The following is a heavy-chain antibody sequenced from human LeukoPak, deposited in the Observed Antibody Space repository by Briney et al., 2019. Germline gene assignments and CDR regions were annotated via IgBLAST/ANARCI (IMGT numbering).Heavy chain of an antibody. CDR1: GGSISSYY. CDR2: IHYSGST. CDR3: VHYSSGWQFDY. V-gene: IGHV4-59*01. D-gene: IGHD6-19*01. Sequence: SETLSLTCTVSGGSISSYYWSWIRQPPGKGLEWIGYIHYSGSTNYNPSLKSRVTISVDTSKNQFSLILSSVTTEDTAVYYCVHYSSGWQFDYWGQGTLVTVSS. J-gene: IGHJ4*02.